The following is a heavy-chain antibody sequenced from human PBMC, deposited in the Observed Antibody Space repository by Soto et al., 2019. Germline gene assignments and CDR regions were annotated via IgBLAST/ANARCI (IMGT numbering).Heavy chain of an antibody. CDR2: INAGNGNT. V-gene: IGHV1-3*01. CDR3: GRTRARPYWYFDL. Sequence: QVQLVQSGAEVKKPGASVKVSCKASGYTFTSYAMHWVRQAPGQRLEWMGWINAGNGNTKYSQKFQGRVTITRDTPASTAYMELSSLRSEDTAVYYCGRTRARPYWYFDLWGRGTLVTVSS. J-gene: IGHJ2*01. CDR1: GYTFTSYA.